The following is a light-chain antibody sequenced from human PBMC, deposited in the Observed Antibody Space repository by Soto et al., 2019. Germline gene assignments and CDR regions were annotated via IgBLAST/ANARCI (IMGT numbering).Light chain of an antibody. Sequence: DIQLTQSPSFLSASVGDRVTITCRASQGISTYLAWYLQRPGKAPKLLIYGASTLQSGVPSRFSGSGSGTEFTLTISSLQPEDFGTYYCQQLNSDRYAFGQGTKLEIK. CDR3: QQLNSDRYA. CDR1: QGISTY. V-gene: IGKV1-9*01. J-gene: IGKJ2*01. CDR2: GAS.